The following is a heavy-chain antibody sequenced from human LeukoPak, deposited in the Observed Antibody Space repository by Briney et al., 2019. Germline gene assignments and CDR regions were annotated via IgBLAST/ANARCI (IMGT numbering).Heavy chain of an antibody. CDR2: IISIFGTR. CDR3: ARERPPGDSSRWDLEGYFDF. V-gene: IGHV1-69*05. Sequence: SVKVSCKASGGTFSSYAISWVRQAPGQGLEWMGRIISIFGTRNYARKFQGRVTITTDESTSTAYMELSSLRSEDTAVYYCARERPPGDSSRWDLEGYFDFWGQGTLVTVSS. D-gene: IGHD6-13*01. CDR1: GGTFSSYA. J-gene: IGHJ4*02.